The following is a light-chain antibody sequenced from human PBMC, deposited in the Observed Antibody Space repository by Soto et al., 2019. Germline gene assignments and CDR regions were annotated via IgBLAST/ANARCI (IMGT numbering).Light chain of an antibody. Sequence: QSVLTQPPSVSGAPGQRVTISCTWSSSNIGAGYDVHWYQQLPGTAPKLLIYGNSNRPSGVPDRFSGSKSGTSASLAITGLQAEDEADYSCQSYDISLSGWVFGGGTKLTVL. CDR3: QSYDISLSGWV. CDR2: GNS. V-gene: IGLV1-40*01. CDR1: SSNIGAGYD. J-gene: IGLJ3*02.